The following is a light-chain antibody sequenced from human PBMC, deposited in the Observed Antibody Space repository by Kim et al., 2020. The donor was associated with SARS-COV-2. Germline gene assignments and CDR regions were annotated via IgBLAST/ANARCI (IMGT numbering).Light chain of an antibody. Sequence: DIQMTQSPSSLSASVGDRVTITCRASQGVSGWLNWYQQKPGRAPHLLVYRTSTLQTGVPPRFSASGSGTDFTLTISSLQPEDFAAYYCQQSYSFPRTFGQGTKVDIK. CDR2: RTS. CDR3: QQSYSFPRT. V-gene: IGKV1-39*01. CDR1: QGVSGW. J-gene: IGKJ1*01.